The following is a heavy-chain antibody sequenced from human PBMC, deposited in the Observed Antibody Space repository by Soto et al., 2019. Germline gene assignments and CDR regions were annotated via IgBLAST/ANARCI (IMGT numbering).Heavy chain of an antibody. CDR3: ARDRTIFGVVISLGGMDV. CDR2: IIPIFGTA. V-gene: IGHV1-69*13. D-gene: IGHD3-3*01. J-gene: IGHJ6*02. Sequence: SVKVSCKASGGTFSSYAISWVRQAPGQGLEWKGGIIPIFGTANYAQKFQGRVTITADESTSTAYMELSSLRSEDAAVYYCARDRTIFGVVISLGGMDVWGQGTTVTVSS. CDR1: GGTFSSYA.